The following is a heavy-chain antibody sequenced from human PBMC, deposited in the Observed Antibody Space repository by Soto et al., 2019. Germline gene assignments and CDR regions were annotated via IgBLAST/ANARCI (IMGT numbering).Heavy chain of an antibody. CDR2: IYYSGST. D-gene: IGHD3-16*01. J-gene: IGHJ6*02. Sequence: SETLSLTCTVSGGSISSSSYYRGWVRQPPGKGLEWIGSIYYSGSTYYNPSLKSRVTISVDTSKNQFSLKLSSVTAADTAVYYCARRTGGYYEYGMDVWGQGTTVTVSS. CDR1: GGSISSSSYY. V-gene: IGHV4-39*01. CDR3: ARRTGGYYEYGMDV.